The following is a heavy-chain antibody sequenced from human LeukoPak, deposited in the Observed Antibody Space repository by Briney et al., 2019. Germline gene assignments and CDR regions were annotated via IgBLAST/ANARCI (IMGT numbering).Heavy chain of an antibody. D-gene: IGHD3-3*01. CDR2: SGSGGST. V-gene: IGHV3-23*01. Sequence: GGSLRLSCAASGFTFSSYATSRVRQAPGKGLEWVSGSGSGGSTHYADSVKGRFTISRDNSKNTLYLQMNSLRAEDTAVYYCAKDFWSGYYPKYWGQGTLVTVSS. CDR1: GFTFSSYA. J-gene: IGHJ4*02. CDR3: AKDFWSGYYPKY.